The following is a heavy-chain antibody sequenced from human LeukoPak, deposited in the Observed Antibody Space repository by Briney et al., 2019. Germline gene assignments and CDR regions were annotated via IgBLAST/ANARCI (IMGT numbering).Heavy chain of an antibody. CDR1: GFTFNSYS. Sequence: GGSLRLSCAASGFTFNSYSMNWVRQAPGEGLEWVSFINSSSSYIYYSDSVKGRFTVSRDNAKNSLYLEMNSLRAEDTAVYYCARDEGFCSGGRCHIPGFDSWGQGTLVTVSS. J-gene: IGHJ4*02. CDR2: INSSSSYI. V-gene: IGHV3-21*01. CDR3: ARDEGFCSGGRCHIPGFDS. D-gene: IGHD2-15*01.